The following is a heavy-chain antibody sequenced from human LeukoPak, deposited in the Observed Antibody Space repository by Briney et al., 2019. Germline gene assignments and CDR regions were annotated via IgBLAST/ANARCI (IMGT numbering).Heavy chain of an antibody. CDR2: ISGSGGTT. J-gene: IGHJ4*01. Sequence: GGSLRLSCVASGFTFSSFAMSWVRQAPGKGLEWVSAISGSGGTTYYADFVKGRFTISRDNSQNTLYLQMNSLRAEDTAVYYCAKSSYGSGSYYKCPADYWGHGTLVTVSS. V-gene: IGHV3-23*01. D-gene: IGHD3-10*01. CDR3: AKSSYGSGSYYKCPADY. CDR1: GFTFSSFA.